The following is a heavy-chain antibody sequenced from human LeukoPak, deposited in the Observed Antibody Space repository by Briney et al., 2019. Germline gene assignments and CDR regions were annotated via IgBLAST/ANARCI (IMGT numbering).Heavy chain of an antibody. D-gene: IGHD3-10*01. V-gene: IGHV4-31*03. CDR2: IHNSGST. CDR3: ARVDGSGSKRWFDP. J-gene: IGHJ5*02. Sequence: SETLSLTCSVTGGSISSGVFYWSWIRQHPGQGLEWIGYIHNSGSTYYNPSLQSRAIISLDTSKSQFSLQLNSVTAADTAVYYFARVDGSGSKRWFDPWGQGVPVSVSS. CDR1: GGSISSGVFY.